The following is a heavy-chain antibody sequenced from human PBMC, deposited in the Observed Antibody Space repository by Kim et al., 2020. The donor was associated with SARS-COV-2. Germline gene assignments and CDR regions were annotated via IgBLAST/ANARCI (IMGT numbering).Heavy chain of an antibody. J-gene: IGHJ4*02. CDR3: ARLDSSSWYPTY. Sequence: GESLKISCKGSGYSFTSYWISWVRQMPGKGLEWMGRIDPSDSYTNYSPSFQGHVTISADKSISTTYLQWSSLKASDTAMYYCARLDSSSWYPTYWGQGTLVTVSS. CDR2: IDPSDSYT. CDR1: GYSFTSYW. V-gene: IGHV5-10-1*01. D-gene: IGHD6-13*01.